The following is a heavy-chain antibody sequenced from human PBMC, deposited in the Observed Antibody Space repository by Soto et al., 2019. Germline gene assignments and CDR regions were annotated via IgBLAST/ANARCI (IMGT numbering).Heavy chain of an antibody. CDR1: ESTSSNFW. Sequence: EGQLVESGGGLVQPGGSLRLSCAASESTSSNFWMHWFRQAPGKGLVWVSRASPDGSSTSYADSVKGRFTFSRDNAKNTLYMEMNSLRAEDTAVYYCASHGSGDYFWFDPWGQGTLVTVSS. CDR2: ASPDGSST. CDR3: ASHGSGDYFWFDP. J-gene: IGHJ5*02. V-gene: IGHV3-74*01. D-gene: IGHD4-17*01.